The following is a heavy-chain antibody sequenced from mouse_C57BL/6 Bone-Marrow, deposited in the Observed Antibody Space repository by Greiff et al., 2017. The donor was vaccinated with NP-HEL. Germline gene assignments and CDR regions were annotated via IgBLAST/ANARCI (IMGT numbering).Heavy chain of an antibody. J-gene: IGHJ2*01. Sequence: EVKVEESGGGLVKPGGSLKLSCAASGFTFSSYAMSWVRQTPEKRLEWVATISDGGSYTYYPDNVKGRFTISRDNAKNNLYLQMSHLKSEDTAMYYWARVSGSQYYFDYWGQGTTLTVSS. V-gene: IGHV5-4*03. CDR2: ISDGGSYT. CDR3: ARVSGSQYYFDY. D-gene: IGHD1-1*01. CDR1: GFTFSSYA.